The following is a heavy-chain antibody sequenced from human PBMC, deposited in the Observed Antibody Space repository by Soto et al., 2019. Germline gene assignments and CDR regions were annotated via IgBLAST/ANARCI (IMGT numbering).Heavy chain of an antibody. V-gene: IGHV4-59*01. CDR3: ARVGIRILYGMDV. CDR1: GGSISSYY. J-gene: IGHJ6*02. D-gene: IGHD3-3*01. Sequence: PSETLSLTCTFSGGSISSYYWSWIRHPPGKGLEWIGYIYYSGSTNYNPSLKSRVTISVDTSKNQFSLKLSSVTAADTAVYYCARVGIRILYGMDVWGQGTTVTVSS. CDR2: IYYSGST.